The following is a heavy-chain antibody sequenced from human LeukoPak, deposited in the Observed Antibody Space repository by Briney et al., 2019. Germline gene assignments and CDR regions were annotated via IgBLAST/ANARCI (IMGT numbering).Heavy chain of an antibody. Sequence: SETLSLTCTVSGGSVSSGYYHWSWIRQAPGKGLEWIGHNGNTNYNPSLKSRVTISIDTSKNQFSLKLSTVTAADTAVYYCARGGSGLYYYGMDVWGQGTTVTVSS. V-gene: IGHV4-61*01. J-gene: IGHJ6*02. CDR3: ARGGSGLYYYGMDV. D-gene: IGHD2-15*01. CDR1: GGSVSSGYYH. CDR2: NGNT.